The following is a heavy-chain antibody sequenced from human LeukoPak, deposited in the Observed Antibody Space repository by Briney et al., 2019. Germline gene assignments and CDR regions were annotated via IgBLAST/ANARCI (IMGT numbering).Heavy chain of an antibody. CDR3: ARERKGWGGGFDY. J-gene: IGHJ4*02. CDR2: ISNDSRYI. CDR1: GFTLSSYI. V-gene: IGHV3-21*01. Sequence: GGSLRLSCRASGFTLSSYIMNWVRQAPGKGLEWVASISNDSRYIYYSDSVKGRFTISRDNAEDTVYLQTNSLRSEEPAVYYCARERKGWGGGFDYWGQGTLVTVSS. D-gene: IGHD3-16*01.